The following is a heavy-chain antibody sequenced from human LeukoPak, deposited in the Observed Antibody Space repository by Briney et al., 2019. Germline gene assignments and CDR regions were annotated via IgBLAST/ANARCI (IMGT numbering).Heavy chain of an antibody. CDR3: ARETIYDFWSGYSNWFDP. J-gene: IGHJ5*02. Sequence: GGSLRLSCVASGFIFSSYGMSWVRQAPGKGLEWVSAISGSGGSTYYADSVKGRFTISRDNSKNTLYLQMNSLRAEDTAVYYCARETIYDFWSGYSNWFDPWGQGTLVTVSS. CDR2: ISGSGGST. V-gene: IGHV3-23*01. D-gene: IGHD3-3*01. CDR1: GFIFSSYG.